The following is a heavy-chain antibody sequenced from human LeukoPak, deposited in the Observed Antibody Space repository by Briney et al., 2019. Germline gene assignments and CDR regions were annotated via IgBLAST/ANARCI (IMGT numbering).Heavy chain of an antibody. J-gene: IGHJ4*02. CDR2: ISYDGSNK. Sequence: PGGSLRLSCAASGFTFSSYGMHGVRQAPGKGLEWVAVISYDGSNKYYADSVKGRFTISRDNSKNTLYLQMNSLRAVDTAVYYCAKGPGRGAYSSSPNYWGQGTLVTVSS. V-gene: IGHV3-30*18. CDR3: AKGPGRGAYSSSPNY. CDR1: GFTFSSYG. D-gene: IGHD6-6*01.